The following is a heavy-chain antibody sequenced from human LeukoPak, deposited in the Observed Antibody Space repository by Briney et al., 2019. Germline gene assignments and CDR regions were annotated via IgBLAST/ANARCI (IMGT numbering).Heavy chain of an antibody. CDR2: IKQDGSEK. J-gene: IGHJ6*02. CDR3: ARGGSSWYYYYYGMDV. V-gene: IGHV3-7*01. Sequence: GGSLRLSCAASGFTFSSYWMSWVRQAPGKGLEWVANIKQDGSEKYYVDSVKGRFTISRDHAKNSLYLQMNSLRAEDTAVYYCARGGSSWYYYYYGMDVWGQGTTVTVSS. CDR1: GFTFSSYW. D-gene: IGHD6-13*01.